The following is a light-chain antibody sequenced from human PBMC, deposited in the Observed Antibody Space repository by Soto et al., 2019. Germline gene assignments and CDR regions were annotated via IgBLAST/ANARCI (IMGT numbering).Light chain of an antibody. V-gene: IGLV3-1*01. CDR2: QDN. CDR3: QAWHSTTGYV. Sequence: SYELTQPPSVSVSPGQTATITCSGDKLGNKYVCWYQQKPGQSPVLVIYQDNKRPSGIPERFSSSNSGNTATLTISGTQAMDEADYYCQAWHSTTGYVFGTGTKLTVL. J-gene: IGLJ1*01. CDR1: KLGNKY.